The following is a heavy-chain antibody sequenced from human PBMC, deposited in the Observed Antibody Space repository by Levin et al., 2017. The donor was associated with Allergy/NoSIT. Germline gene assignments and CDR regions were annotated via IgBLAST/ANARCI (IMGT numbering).Heavy chain of an antibody. CDR2: INWKGGRT. J-gene: IGHJ4*02. D-gene: IGHD6-19*01. Sequence: LSLPCAASGFTFDDYGMNWVRQAPGKGLEWVSGINWKGGRTGYADSVKGRFTISRDNAKNSLYLQMNSLRAEDMALYYCARDKGIAVAGGFDYWGQGTLVTVSS. CDR3: ARDKGIAVAGGFDY. V-gene: IGHV3-20*04. CDR1: GFTFDDYG.